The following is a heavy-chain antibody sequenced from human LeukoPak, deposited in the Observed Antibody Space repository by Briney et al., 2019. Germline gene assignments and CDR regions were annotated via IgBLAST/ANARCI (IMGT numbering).Heavy chain of an antibody. CDR1: GYSFTSYW. CDR2: IDPSDSYT. J-gene: IGHJ4*02. Sequence: GESLKISCKGSGYSFTSYWISWVRQMPGKGLEWMGRIDPSDSYTNYSPSFQGHVTTSADKSISTAYLQWSSLKASDTAMYYCARRAGVGPNFDYWGQGTLVTVSS. D-gene: IGHD1-26*01. CDR3: ARRAGVGPNFDY. V-gene: IGHV5-10-1*01.